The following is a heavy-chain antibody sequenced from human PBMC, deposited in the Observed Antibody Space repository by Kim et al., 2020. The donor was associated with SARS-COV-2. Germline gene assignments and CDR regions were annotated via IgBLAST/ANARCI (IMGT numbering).Heavy chain of an antibody. CDR2: IYYSGST. CDR3: VSALDLYGSGSYFNGWFDP. D-gene: IGHD3-10*01. V-gene: IGHV4-39*01. J-gene: IGHJ5*02. CDR1: GGSISSSSYY. Sequence: SETLSLTCTVSGGSISSSSYYWGWIRQPPGKGLEWIGSIYYSGSTYYNPSLKSRVTISVDTSKNQFSLKLSSVTAADTAVYYCVSALDLYGSGSYFNGWFDPWGQGTLVTVSS.